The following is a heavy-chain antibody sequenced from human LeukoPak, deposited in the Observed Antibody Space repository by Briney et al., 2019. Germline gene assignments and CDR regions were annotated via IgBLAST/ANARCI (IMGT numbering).Heavy chain of an antibody. J-gene: IGHJ4*02. D-gene: IGHD6-19*01. Sequence: SETLSLTCTVSGYSISSGYYWGWIRQSPEKGLEWIGSIYHSGATYYNPSLKSRVTISVDASKNQFSLKVTSVTAADTAVYYCARDLGMAGIAPVDYWGQGTLVTVSS. CDR3: ARDLGMAGIAPVDY. V-gene: IGHV4-38-2*02. CDR2: IYHSGAT. CDR1: GYSISSGYY.